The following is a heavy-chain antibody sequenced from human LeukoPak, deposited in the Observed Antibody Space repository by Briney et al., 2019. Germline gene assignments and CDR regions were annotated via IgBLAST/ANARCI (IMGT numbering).Heavy chain of an antibody. CDR3: AREGDGYNFGY. CDR1: GGAFSSYA. D-gene: IGHD5-24*01. V-gene: IGHV1-69*05. CDR2: IIPVFGTA. Sequence: GASVKVSCKASGGAFSSYAISWVRQAPGQGLEWMGGIIPVFGTANYAQKFQDRVAITTDESTSTAYMELSSLRSEDTAVYYCAREGDGYNFGYWGQGTLVTVSS. J-gene: IGHJ4*02.